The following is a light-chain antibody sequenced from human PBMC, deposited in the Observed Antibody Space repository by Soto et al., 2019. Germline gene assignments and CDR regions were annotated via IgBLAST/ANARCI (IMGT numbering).Light chain of an antibody. CDR3: CSYAHYRGVEWV. CDR1: SSDVGTYNL. J-gene: IGLJ3*02. Sequence: QSALTQPASVSGSPGQSITISCTGTSSDVGTYNLVSWYQQLPGKAPKLVIYEVSKRPSGISNRFSGSKSDNTASLTISGLQAEDEAHYYCCSYAHYRGVEWVFGGGTKVTVL. CDR2: EVS. V-gene: IGLV2-23*02.